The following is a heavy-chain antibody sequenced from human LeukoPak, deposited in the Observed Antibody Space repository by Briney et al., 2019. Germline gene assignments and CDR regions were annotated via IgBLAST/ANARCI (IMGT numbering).Heavy chain of an antibody. CDR2: INPNSGGT. D-gene: IGHD5-18*01. CDR3: ARNRYSYGYYYYGMDV. V-gene: IGHV1-2*04. CDR1: GYTFTGYY. J-gene: IGHJ6*02. Sequence: GASVKVSCKASGYTFTGYYMHWVRQAPGQGLEWMGWINPNSGGTNYAQKFQGWVTMTRDTSISTAYMELSRLRSDDTAVYYCARNRYSYGYYYYGMDVWGQGTTVTVSS.